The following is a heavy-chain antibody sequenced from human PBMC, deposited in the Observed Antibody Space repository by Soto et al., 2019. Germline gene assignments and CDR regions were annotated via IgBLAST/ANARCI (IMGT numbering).Heavy chain of an antibody. J-gene: IGHJ4*02. V-gene: IGHV3-7*04. Sequence: PGGSLRLSCAASGFTFNAYSMTWVRQAPGKGLEWVANINQVGTDKFYVDSVKGRFTISRDNAKNSLYLQMNSLRAEDTALYYCARDPLRRFDCWGQGTLVTVSS. CDR1: GFTFNAYS. CDR3: ARDPLRRFDC. CDR2: INQVGTDK.